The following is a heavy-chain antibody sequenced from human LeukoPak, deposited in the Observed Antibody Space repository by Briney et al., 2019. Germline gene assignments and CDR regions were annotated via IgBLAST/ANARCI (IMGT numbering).Heavy chain of an antibody. J-gene: IGHJ5*02. CDR2: ISHSGDTS. CDR1: GFTLSTYA. CDR3: RRQFLVGVS. D-gene: IGHD5/OR15-5a*01. Sequence: GGSLRLSCTASGFTLSTYAVNWVRQAPGKGLEWVSSISHSGDTSDYADSVKGRFTISRDNSKNTLYLQMNSLSAEDTAMYYCRRQFLVGVSWGPGTLVTVSS. V-gene: IGHV3-23*01.